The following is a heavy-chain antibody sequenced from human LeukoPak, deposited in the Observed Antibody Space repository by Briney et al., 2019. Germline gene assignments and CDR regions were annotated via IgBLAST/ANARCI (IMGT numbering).Heavy chain of an antibody. CDR2: ISSSSSTI. CDR1: GFTFSSYS. Sequence: GGSLRLSCAASGFTFSSYSMNWVRQAPGKGLEWVSYISSSSSTIYYADSVKGRFTISRDNAKNSLYLQMNSLRAEDTAVYYCARGILWFGEFFDYWGQGTLVTVSS. CDR3: ARGILWFGEFFDY. V-gene: IGHV3-48*04. D-gene: IGHD3-10*01. J-gene: IGHJ4*02.